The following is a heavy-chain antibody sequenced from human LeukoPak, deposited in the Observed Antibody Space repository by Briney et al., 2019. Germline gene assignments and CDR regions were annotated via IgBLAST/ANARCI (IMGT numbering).Heavy chain of an antibody. CDR1: GGSINSLY. Sequence: SETLSLTCTVSGGSINSLYWDWIRQLPGKGLEWIGYIHYSGITNYNPSFNSRVTISLDTSKNQFSLKLTSVTAADMAVYYCVRGSRAVTTSSNIHPYYFDYWGQGTLVTVSS. V-gene: IGHV4-59*01. CDR3: VRGSRAVTTSSNIHPYYFDY. CDR2: IHYSGIT. D-gene: IGHD4-17*01. J-gene: IGHJ4*02.